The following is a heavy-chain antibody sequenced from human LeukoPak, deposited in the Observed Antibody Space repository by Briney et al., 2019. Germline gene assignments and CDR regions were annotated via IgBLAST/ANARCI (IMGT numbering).Heavy chain of an antibody. V-gene: IGHV3-48*04. J-gene: IGHJ4*02. Sequence: PGGSLRLSCVVSGITFSGYSMIWVRQAPGKGLEWVSYITSSSSTIYYADSVMGRFTTSRDNAKNSLFLQMNSLRADDTAVYYCARYFDYWGQGTLVTVSS. CDR3: ARYFDY. CDR1: GITFSGYS. CDR2: ITSSSSTI.